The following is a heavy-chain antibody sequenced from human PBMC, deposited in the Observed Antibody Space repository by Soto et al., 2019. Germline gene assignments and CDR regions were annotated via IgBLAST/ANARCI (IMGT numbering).Heavy chain of an antibody. CDR2: IYHSGST. V-gene: IGHV4-38-2*02. CDR3: ARDGYYYDSSGYPRYYYYYGMDV. D-gene: IGHD3-22*01. Sequence: SETLSLTCAVSGYSISSGYYWGWIRQPPGKGLEWIGSIYHSGSTYYNPSLKSRVTISVDTSKNQFSLKLSSVTAADTAVYYCARDGYYYDSSGYPRYYYYYGMDVWRHGTTVTPSS. CDR1: GYSISSGYY. J-gene: IGHJ6*02.